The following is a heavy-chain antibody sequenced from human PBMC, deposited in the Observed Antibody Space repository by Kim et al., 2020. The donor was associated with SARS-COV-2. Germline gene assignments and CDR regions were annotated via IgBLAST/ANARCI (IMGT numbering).Heavy chain of an antibody. V-gene: IGHV3-64*02. Sequence: GGSLRLSCAASGFAFSKFGMHWVRQAPGKRLEYVSAISRNGDSTFYADSVKGRFTISRDNSKNTLYLQMGSLKPEDTAVYYCARNQVIGHWYFDLWGRGTLVTVSS. CDR2: ISRNGDST. CDR3: ARNQVIGHWYFDL. D-gene: IGHD3-3*01. J-gene: IGHJ2*01. CDR1: GFAFSKFG.